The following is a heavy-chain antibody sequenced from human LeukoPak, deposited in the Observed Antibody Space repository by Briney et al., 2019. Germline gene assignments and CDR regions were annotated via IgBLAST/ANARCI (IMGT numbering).Heavy chain of an antibody. CDR1: GFTFSSYA. CDR3: AKAARSILTGYSVFDY. J-gene: IGHJ4*02. Sequence: PGGSLRLSCAGSGFTFSSYAMSWVRQAPGKGLEWVSAISGSGGSTYYADSVKGRFTISRDNSKNTLYLQMNSLRAEDTAVYYCAKAARSILTGYSVFDYWGQGTLVTVSS. V-gene: IGHV3-23*01. CDR2: ISGSGGST. D-gene: IGHD3-9*01.